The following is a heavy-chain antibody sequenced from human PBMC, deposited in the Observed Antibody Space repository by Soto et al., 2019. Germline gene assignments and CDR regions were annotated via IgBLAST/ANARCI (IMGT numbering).Heavy chain of an antibody. D-gene: IGHD4-17*01. J-gene: IGHJ4*02. V-gene: IGHV3-23*01. CDR2: ISGSGDTP. CDR3: AKGDYGALYFDY. Sequence: GGSLRLSCAASGFTLSNYAISRVRLAPGKGLEWVSIISGSGDTPYYAASVKGRFTISRDNPRNTLYLQMNSLRAGDSAKYYCAKGDYGALYFDYWGQGTLVTVSS. CDR1: GFTLSNYA.